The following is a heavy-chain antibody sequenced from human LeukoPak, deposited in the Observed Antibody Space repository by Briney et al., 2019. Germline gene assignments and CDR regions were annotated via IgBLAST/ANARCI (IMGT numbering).Heavy chain of an antibody. CDR1: GYTLTELS. J-gene: IGHJ4*02. CDR3: ARTRGTHISMAYLDS. CDR2: INPNNGDT. Sequence: ASVKVSCKVSGYTLTELSMHWVRQAPGKGPEWMGWINPNNGDTNYAQKFQGRVTMTRVTSITTAYMELSSLRSDDTAVYYCARTRGTHISMAYLDSWGQGTLVTVSS. V-gene: IGHV1-2*02. D-gene: IGHD2/OR15-2a*01.